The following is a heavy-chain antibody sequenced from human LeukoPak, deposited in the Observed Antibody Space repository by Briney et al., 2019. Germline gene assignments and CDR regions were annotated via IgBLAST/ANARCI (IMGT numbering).Heavy chain of an antibody. CDR3: VRGYSYGFYFDY. CDR1: GYSFTGYY. D-gene: IGHD5-18*01. V-gene: IGHV1-2*06. J-gene: IGHJ4*02. Sequence: ASVKVSCKTSGYSFTGYYIHWVRQAPGQGLEWMGRINPNSGGPNYGQKFRGTVTMTRDTSISTAYLELSNLRSDDTAAYYCVRGYSYGFYFDYWGQGSLVTVSS. CDR2: INPNSGGP.